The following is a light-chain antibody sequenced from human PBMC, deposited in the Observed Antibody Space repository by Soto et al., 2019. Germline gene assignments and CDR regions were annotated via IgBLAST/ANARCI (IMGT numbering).Light chain of an antibody. CDR1: QSISSW. J-gene: IGKJ2*01. CDR3: QQYNSYPYT. V-gene: IGKV1-5*01. Sequence: DIQMTQSPSTLSASVGDRVTITCRASQSISSWLAWYQQKPGKAPKLLIYDASSLESGVPSRFSGSGSGTEFTLTISTLQPDDFAAYYCQQYNSYPYTFGQGTKLEL. CDR2: DAS.